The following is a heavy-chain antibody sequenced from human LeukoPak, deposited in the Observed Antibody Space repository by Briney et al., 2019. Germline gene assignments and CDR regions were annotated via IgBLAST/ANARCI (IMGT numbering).Heavy chain of an antibody. Sequence: GGCLRLSWAASGFTVSSYAMSWVRQAPGEGLEWVSSIFSSGGATYYADSVKGRFTISRDNSKDTLYLQMNSLRAEDTAVYYCAKNMRVPDYWGQGTLVTVSS. CDR2: IFSSGGAT. CDR3: AKNMRVPDY. V-gene: IGHV3-23*01. J-gene: IGHJ4*02. D-gene: IGHD2/OR15-2a*01. CDR1: GFTVSSYA.